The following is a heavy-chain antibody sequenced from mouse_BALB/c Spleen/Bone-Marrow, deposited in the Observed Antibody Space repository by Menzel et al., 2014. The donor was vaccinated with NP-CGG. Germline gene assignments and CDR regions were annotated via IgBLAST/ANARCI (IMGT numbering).Heavy chain of an antibody. D-gene: IGHD1-1*01. V-gene: IGHV1-9*01. Sequence: VQLQQSGAELMKPGASVKISCKATGYTFSSYWIEWVKQRPGHGLEWIGEILPGGGSTNYNEKFKGKATFTADTSSNTAYMQLSSLTSEDSAVYYCARFYYYGSSYYFDYWGQGTTLTVSS. CDR1: GYTFSSYW. CDR2: ILPGGGST. J-gene: IGHJ2*01. CDR3: ARFYYYGSSYYFDY.